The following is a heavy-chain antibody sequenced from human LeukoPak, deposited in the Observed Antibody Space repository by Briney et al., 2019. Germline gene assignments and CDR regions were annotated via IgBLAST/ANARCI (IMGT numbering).Heavy chain of an antibody. CDR3: ATTAGHIVVVTAIPYFQH. Sequence: SAKVSCKASGGTFGSYAISWVRQAPGQGLEWMGGIIPIFGTANYAQKFQGRVTITADESTSTAYMELSSLRSEDTAVYYCATTAGHIVVVTAIPYFQHWGQGTLVTVSS. CDR1: GGTFGSYA. CDR2: IIPIFGTA. D-gene: IGHD2-21*02. J-gene: IGHJ1*01. V-gene: IGHV1-69*13.